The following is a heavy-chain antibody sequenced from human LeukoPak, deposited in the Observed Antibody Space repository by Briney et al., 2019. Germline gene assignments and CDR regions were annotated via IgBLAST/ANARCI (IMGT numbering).Heavy chain of an antibody. V-gene: IGHV3-30-3*01. CDR2: ISYDGSNK. CDR1: GFTFNSYA. CDR3: ARDRAKVGYELDY. Sequence: GGSPRLSCAASGFTFNSYAIHWVRQAPGKGLEWVAHISYDGSNKYYADSVKGRFTISRDNSKNTLYLQMNTLRPEDTAVYYCARDRAKVGYELDYWGQGTLVTVSS. J-gene: IGHJ4*02. D-gene: IGHD5-12*01.